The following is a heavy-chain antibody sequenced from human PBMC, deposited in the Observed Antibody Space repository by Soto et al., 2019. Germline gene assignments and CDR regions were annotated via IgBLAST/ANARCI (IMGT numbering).Heavy chain of an antibody. CDR2: INPDNGNT. Sequence: ASVKVSCKASGYTFTRYTMNWVRQAPGRRLEWMGWINPDNGNTKSSQKFQDRVIITRDTSASTAYMELSRLRSDDRAVYYCATSRASISVAGETEYYFDYWGQGTLVTVSS. CDR1: GYTFTRYT. J-gene: IGHJ4*02. D-gene: IGHD6-19*01. V-gene: IGHV1-3*01. CDR3: ATSRASISVAGETEYYFDY.